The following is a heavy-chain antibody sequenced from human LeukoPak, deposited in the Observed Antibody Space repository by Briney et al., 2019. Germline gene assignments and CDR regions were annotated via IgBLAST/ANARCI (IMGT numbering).Heavy chain of an antibody. V-gene: IGHV3-20*04. CDR3: AGSRPTVTTDYYYGMDV. CDR1: GFTFDDYG. CDR2: INWNGGNT. Sequence: PGGSLRLSCAASGFTFDDYGMSWVRQAQGKGLEWVSGINWNGGNTGYSDSVKGRFTISRDNAKNSLYLQMNSLRAEDTALYYCAGSRPTVTTDYYYGMDVWGQGTTVTVSS. J-gene: IGHJ6*02. D-gene: IGHD4-17*01.